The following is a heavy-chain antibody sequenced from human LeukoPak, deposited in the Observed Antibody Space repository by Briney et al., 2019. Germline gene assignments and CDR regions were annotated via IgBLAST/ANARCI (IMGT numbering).Heavy chain of an antibody. CDR1: GYSISSGYY. Sequence: SETLSLTCTVSGYSISSGYYWGWIRQPPGKGLEWIGSIYHSGSTYYNPSLKSRVTISVDTSKNQFSLKLSSVTAADTAVYYCARGGGDCSSTSCYRHYYYYYMDVWGKGTTVTVSS. V-gene: IGHV4-38-2*02. CDR3: ARGGGDCSSTSCYRHYYYYYMDV. CDR2: IYHSGST. D-gene: IGHD2-2*01. J-gene: IGHJ6*03.